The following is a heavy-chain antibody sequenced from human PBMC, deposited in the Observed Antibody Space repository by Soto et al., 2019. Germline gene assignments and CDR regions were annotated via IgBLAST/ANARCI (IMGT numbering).Heavy chain of an antibody. V-gene: IGHV4-31*03. Sequence: QVQLQESGPGLVKPSQTLSLTCSVSSDSMNSGGYYWSWIRQHPGKGLEWIGYIYSNGDTYYNQSLKSRVTISIDTSKNQFSLTLTSVTAADTAVYYCARRGGSSSGYYYYAMDVWGQGTTVTVSS. CDR3: ARRGGSSSGYYYYAMDV. D-gene: IGHD6-6*01. CDR2: IYSNGDT. CDR1: SDSMNSGGYY. J-gene: IGHJ6*02.